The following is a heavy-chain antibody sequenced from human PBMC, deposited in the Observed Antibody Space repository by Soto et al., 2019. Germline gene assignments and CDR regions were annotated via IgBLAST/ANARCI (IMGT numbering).Heavy chain of an antibody. J-gene: IGHJ4*02. V-gene: IGHV5-51*01. CDR2: IYPGDSDT. Sequence: GGSLKISCKVSGFTFSSYWIAWVRQMPGKGLEWMGIIYPGDSDTSYSPSFQGQVTISADKSINTAYLHWSSLKASDTAIYYCAKHEGYCSTTTCSNFDYWGQGTLVTVSS. D-gene: IGHD2-2*01. CDR3: AKHEGYCSTTTCSNFDY. CDR1: GFTFSSYW.